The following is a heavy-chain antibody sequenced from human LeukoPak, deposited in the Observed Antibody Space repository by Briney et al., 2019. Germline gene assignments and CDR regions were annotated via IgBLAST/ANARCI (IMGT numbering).Heavy chain of an antibody. J-gene: IGHJ5*02. V-gene: IGHV1-69*04. CDR2: IIPILGIA. D-gene: IGHD3-22*01. Sequence: ASVKVSCKASGGTFSSYAISWVRQAPGQGLEWMGRIIPILGIANYAQKLQGRVTITADKSTSTAYMELSSLRSEDTAVYYCARALYDSSGYYYLGLFDPWGQGTLVTVSS. CDR1: GGTFSSYA. CDR3: ARALYDSSGYYYLGLFDP.